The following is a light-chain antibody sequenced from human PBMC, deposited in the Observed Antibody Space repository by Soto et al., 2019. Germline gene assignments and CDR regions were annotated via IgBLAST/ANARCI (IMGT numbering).Light chain of an antibody. CDR3: QQYYSYPWT. CDR1: QGISSY. Sequence: AIRMTQSPSSLSASTGDRVTITCRACQGISSYLAWYQQKPGKAPKLLIYAASTLQSGVPSRFSGSGSGTDFTLTISCLQSEDFATYYCQQYYSYPWTFGQGNKVEIK. CDR2: AAS. V-gene: IGKV1-8*01. J-gene: IGKJ1*01.